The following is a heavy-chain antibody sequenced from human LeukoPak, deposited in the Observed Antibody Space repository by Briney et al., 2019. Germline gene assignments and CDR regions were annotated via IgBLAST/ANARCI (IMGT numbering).Heavy chain of an antibody. Sequence: EASVKVSCKASGYTFTSYDINWVRQATGQGLEWMGWMNPNSGNTGYAQKFQGRVTMTRNTSISTAYMELSSLRSEDTAVYYCARVLSGDFWSGLYYYYYMDVWGKGTTVTVSS. CDR3: ARVLSGDFWSGLYYYYYMDV. V-gene: IGHV1-8*01. CDR1: GYTFTSYD. J-gene: IGHJ6*03. CDR2: MNPNSGNT. D-gene: IGHD3-3*01.